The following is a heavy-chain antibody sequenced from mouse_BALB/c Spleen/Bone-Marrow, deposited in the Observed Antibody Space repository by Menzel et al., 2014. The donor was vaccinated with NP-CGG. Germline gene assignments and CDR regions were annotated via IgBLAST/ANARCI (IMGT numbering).Heavy chain of an antibody. CDR1: GFNIKDTY. V-gene: IGHV14-3*02. J-gene: IGHJ3*01. D-gene: IGHD1-1*01. CDR2: IDPANGNT. Sequence: LQESGAELVKPGASVKLSCTASGFNIKDTYMHWVKQRPEQGLEWIGRIDPANGNTKYDPKFQGKATITADTSSITAYLQLSSLTSEDTAVYYWASYYFGSSGFAYWAQSTLVT. CDR3: ASYYFGSSGFAY.